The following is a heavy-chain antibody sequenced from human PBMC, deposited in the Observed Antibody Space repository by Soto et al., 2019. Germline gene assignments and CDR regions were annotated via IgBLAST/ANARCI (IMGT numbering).Heavy chain of an antibody. Sequence: GASVKVSCKASGYTFTSYDINWVRQATGQGLEWMGWMNPNSGNTGYAQKFQGRVTMTRNTSISTAYMELSSLRSEDTAVYYCAREDITGTTAYYSGMDVWGQGTTVTVSS. V-gene: IGHV1-8*01. CDR1: GYTFTSYD. D-gene: IGHD1-7*01. J-gene: IGHJ6*02. CDR2: MNPNSGNT. CDR3: AREDITGTTAYYSGMDV.